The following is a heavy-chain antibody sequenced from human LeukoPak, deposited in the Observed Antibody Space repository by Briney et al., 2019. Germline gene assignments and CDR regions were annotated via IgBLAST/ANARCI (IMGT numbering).Heavy chain of an antibody. J-gene: IGHJ4*02. CDR1: GFTFSGYG. Sequence: GGSLRLSCAASGFTFSGYGMHWVRQAPGKGLEWVAVISYDGSNKYYADSVKGRFTISRDNSKNTLYLQMNSLRAEDTAVNYCAKVLLWFGELSGFDYWGQGTLVTVSS. D-gene: IGHD3-10*01. CDR2: ISYDGSNK. V-gene: IGHV3-30*18. CDR3: AKVLLWFGELSGFDY.